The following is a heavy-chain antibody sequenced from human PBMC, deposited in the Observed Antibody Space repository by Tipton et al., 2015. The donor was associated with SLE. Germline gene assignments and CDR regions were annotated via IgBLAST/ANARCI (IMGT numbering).Heavy chain of an antibody. CDR2: IYYSGTT. V-gene: IGHV4-59*01. Sequence: TLSLTCTVSGDSITNYYLNWIRQPTGKGLEWIGYIYYSGTTNFNPSLKTLVTISVDTSKNQFSLNLSSVTAADTAVYYCARQGAWGSNDYWGPGTLVTVSS. CDR3: ARQGAWGSNDY. CDR1: GDSITNYY. J-gene: IGHJ4*02. D-gene: IGHD7-27*01.